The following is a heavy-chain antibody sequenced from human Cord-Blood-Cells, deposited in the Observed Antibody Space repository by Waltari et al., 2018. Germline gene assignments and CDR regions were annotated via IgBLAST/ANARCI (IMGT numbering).Heavy chain of an antibody. CDR1: GGSISRYY. J-gene: IGHJ3*02. CDR3: ARGLAFWSGYYDAFDI. D-gene: IGHD3-3*01. Sequence: QVQLQESGPGLVKPSETLSLTCTVSGGSISRYYWSWIRQPPGKGLEWVGYIYYSGGTNYNPSLKSRVTISVDTSKNQFSLKLSSVTAADTAVYYCARGLAFWSGYYDAFDIWGQGTMVTVSS. V-gene: IGHV4-59*01. CDR2: IYYSGGT.